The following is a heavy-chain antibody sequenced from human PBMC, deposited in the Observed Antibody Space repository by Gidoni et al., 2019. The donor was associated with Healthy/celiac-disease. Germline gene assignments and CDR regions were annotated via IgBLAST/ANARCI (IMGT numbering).Heavy chain of an antibody. CDR2: ISYDGSNK. D-gene: IGHD2-2*02. Sequence: QVQLVESGGGVVQPGRSLRLSCAASGFTFSSYGMHWVRQAPGKGLGWVAVISYDGSNKYYADSVKGRFTISRDNSKNTLYLQMNSLRAEDTAVYYCAKDGEDIVVVPAAIRFYYYYGMDVWGQGTTVTVSS. CDR3: AKDGEDIVVVPAAIRFYYYYGMDV. V-gene: IGHV3-30*18. J-gene: IGHJ6*02. CDR1: GFTFSSYG.